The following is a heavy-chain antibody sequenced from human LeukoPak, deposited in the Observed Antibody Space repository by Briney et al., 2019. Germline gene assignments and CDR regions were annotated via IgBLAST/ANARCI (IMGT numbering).Heavy chain of an antibody. CDR2: IYTSGST. J-gene: IGHJ6*03. V-gene: IGHV4-4*07. CDR3: ARVAGTTNYYYYMDV. CDR1: GGSLSSYY. D-gene: IGHD1-7*01. Sequence: SETLSLTCTVSGGSLSSYYWSWIRQPAGKGLEWIGRIYTSGSTNYNPSLKSRVTMSVDTSKNQFSLKLSSVTAADTAVYYCARVAGTTNYYYYMDVWGKGTTVTVSS.